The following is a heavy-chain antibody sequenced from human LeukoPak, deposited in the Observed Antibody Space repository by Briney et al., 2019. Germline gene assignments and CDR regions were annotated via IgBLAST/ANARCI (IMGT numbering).Heavy chain of an antibody. CDR1: GFTVSLSY. CDR2: LYTGGKT. V-gene: IGHV3-53*03. CDR3: ATVSRGHGDYESYYFDY. J-gene: IGHJ4*02. Sequence: GGSLRLSCAASGFTVSLSYMTWVRQPPGKGLEWVSLLYTGGKTNYADSVKGRFTISRDNSRNTVFLQMSSLRVEDTAVYYCATVSRGHGDYESYYFDYWGLGTLVTVSS. D-gene: IGHD4-17*01.